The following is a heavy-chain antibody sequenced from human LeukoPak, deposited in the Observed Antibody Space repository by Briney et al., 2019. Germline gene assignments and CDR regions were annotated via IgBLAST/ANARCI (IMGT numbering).Heavy chain of an antibody. CDR3: ARSGTYYYDSSGYYVGY. Sequence: PSETLSLTCAVYGGSFSGYYWSWIRQPPGKGLEWIGEINHSGSTNYNPSLKSRVTISVDTSKNQFSLKLSSVTAADTAVYYCARSGTYYYDSSGYYVGYWGQGTLVTVSS. CDR2: INHSGST. V-gene: IGHV4-34*01. J-gene: IGHJ4*02. D-gene: IGHD3-22*01. CDR1: GGSFSGYY.